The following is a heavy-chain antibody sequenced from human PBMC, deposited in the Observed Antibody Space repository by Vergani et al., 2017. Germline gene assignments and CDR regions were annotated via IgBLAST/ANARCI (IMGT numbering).Heavy chain of an antibody. CDR3: AKDHCSSTSCHFDY. J-gene: IGHJ4*02. D-gene: IGHD2-2*01. V-gene: IGHV3-23*04. CDR1: GFTFSSYA. Sequence: EVQLVESGGGIVKPGGSLRLSCAASGFTFSSYAMSLVRQAPGKGLEWVSAISGSGGSTYYADSVKGRFTISRDNSKNTLYLQMNSLRAEDTAVYYCAKDHCSSTSCHFDYWGQGTLVTVSS. CDR2: ISGSGGST.